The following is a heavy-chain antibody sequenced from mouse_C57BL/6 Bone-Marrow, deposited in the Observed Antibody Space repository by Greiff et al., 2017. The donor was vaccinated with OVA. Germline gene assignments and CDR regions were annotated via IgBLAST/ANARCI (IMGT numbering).Heavy chain of an antibody. D-gene: IGHD3-2*02. CDR1: GYAFSSSW. V-gene: IGHV1-82*01. J-gene: IGHJ3*01. CDR3: ASSGPP. CDR2: IYPGDGDT. Sequence: VQLVESGPELVKPGASVKISCKASGYAFSSSWMNWVKQRPGKGLEWIGRIYPGDGDTNYNGKFKGKATLTADKSSNTAYLQLSSLTSEDTAIYYCASSGPPWGQGTLVTVSA.